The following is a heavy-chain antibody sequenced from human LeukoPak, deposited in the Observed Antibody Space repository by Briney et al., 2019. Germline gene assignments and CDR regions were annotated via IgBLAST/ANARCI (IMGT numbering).Heavy chain of an antibody. CDR3: ARGFGGYCSSTSCYRHWFDP. D-gene: IGHD2-2*02. J-gene: IGHJ5*02. Sequence: ETLSLTCAVYGGSFSGYYWSWIRQPPGKGLEWIGEINHSGSTNYNPSLKSRGTISVDTSKNQFSLKLSSVTAADTAVYYCARGFGGYCSSTSCYRHWFDPWGQGTLVTVSS. V-gene: IGHV4-34*01. CDR1: GGSFSGYY. CDR2: INHSGST.